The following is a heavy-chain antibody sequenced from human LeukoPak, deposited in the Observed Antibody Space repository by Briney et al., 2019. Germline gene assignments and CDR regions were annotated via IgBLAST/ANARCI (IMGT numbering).Heavy chain of an antibody. J-gene: IGHJ6*04. CDR3: AKARGLYCSSTSCYDCDV. D-gene: IGHD2-2*01. Sequence: GASVKVSCKASGYTFTAYYIHWVRQAPGQGLEWMGWINPNSGGTNYAQKFQGRVTLARDPYIPTAYMELNRLGSDDTAVYYCAKARGLYCSSTSCYDCDVWGKGTTVPVSS. CDR2: INPNSGGT. V-gene: IGHV1-2*02. CDR1: GYTFTAYY.